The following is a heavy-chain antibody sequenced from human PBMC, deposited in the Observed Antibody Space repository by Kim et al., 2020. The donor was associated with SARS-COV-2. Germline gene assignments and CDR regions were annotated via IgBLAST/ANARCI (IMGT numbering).Heavy chain of an antibody. J-gene: IGHJ3*02. Sequence: SETLSLTCTVSGGSINNYYWNWIRQPPGKGLEWIGYIYYSGSTNYNPSLKSRVTISVDTSKNQFSLKLSSVTAADTAVYYCARNNAFDIWGQGTMVTVS. CDR3: ARNNAFDI. V-gene: IGHV4-59*01. CDR1: GGSINNYY. CDR2: IYYSGST.